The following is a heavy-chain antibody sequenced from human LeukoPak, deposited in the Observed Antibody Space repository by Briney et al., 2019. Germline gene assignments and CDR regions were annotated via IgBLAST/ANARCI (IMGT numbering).Heavy chain of an antibody. D-gene: IGHD1-26*01. V-gene: IGHV3-21*01. CDR1: GFPFSDYY. CDR2: ISSSSSYI. CDR3: ARDSGSYFDY. J-gene: IGHJ4*02. Sequence: GGSLRLSCTASGFPFSDYYIDWVRQAPGKGLEWVSSISSSSSYIYYADSVKGRFTISRDNAKNSLYLQMNSLRAEDTAVYYCARDSGSYFDYWGQGTLVTVSS.